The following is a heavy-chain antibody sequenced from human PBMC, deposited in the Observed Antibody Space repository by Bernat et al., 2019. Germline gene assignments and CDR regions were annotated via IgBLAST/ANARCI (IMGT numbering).Heavy chain of an antibody. CDR3: ATSLSQKSQN. CDR1: GFTFSSYA. V-gene: IGHV3-30*01. CDR2: ISYDGSNE. Sequence: QVQLVESGGGVVQPGRSLRLSCAASGFTFSSYAMHWVRQAPGKGLEWVAVISYDGSNEYYADSVKGRFTISRDNSKNTLYLQMNSLRAEDTAVYYCATSLSQKSQNWGQGTLVTVSS. J-gene: IGHJ4*02.